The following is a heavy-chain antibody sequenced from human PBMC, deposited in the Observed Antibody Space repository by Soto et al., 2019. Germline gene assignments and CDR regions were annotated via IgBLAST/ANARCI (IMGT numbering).Heavy chain of an antibody. V-gene: IGHV4-31*03. CDR2: IYYSGST. Sequence: QVQLQESGPGLVKPSQTLSLTCTVSGGSISSGGYYWSWIRQHPGKGLEWIGYIYYSGSTYYNPSLKSRVTISVDTSKNQSSLRLSAVTAADTAVYYCARGSSRFGEGHHDYWGQGTLVTVSS. D-gene: IGHD3-10*01. CDR3: ARGSSRFGEGHHDY. J-gene: IGHJ4*02. CDR1: GGSISSGGYY.